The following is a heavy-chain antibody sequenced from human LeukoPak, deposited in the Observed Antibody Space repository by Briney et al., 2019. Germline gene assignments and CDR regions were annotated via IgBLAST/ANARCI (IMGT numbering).Heavy chain of an antibody. D-gene: IGHD3-3*01. Sequence: GGSLRLSCAASGFTFSSYSMNWVRQAPGKGLEWVSYISSSSSTIYYADSVKGRFTISRDNAKNSLYLQMNSLRAEDTAVYYCARAYHAFRWSDYYYYMDVWGKGTTVTVSS. V-gene: IGHV3-48*01. CDR3: ARAYHAFRWSDYYYYMDV. CDR2: ISSSSSTI. CDR1: GFTFSSYS. J-gene: IGHJ6*03.